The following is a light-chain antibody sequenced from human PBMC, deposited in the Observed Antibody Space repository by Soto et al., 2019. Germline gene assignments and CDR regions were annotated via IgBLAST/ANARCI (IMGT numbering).Light chain of an antibody. J-gene: IGKJ1*01. V-gene: IGKV1-5*01. Sequence: DIPMTQSPSTLSASVGDRVTITCRASQTISSGLAWYQQKPGKAPKVLIYDASTLESGVPSRFSGSGAGKEFTLTISSLQPADVATYYCQQYKSYKTFGQGTKVEIK. CDR2: DAS. CDR1: QTISSG. CDR3: QQYKSYKT.